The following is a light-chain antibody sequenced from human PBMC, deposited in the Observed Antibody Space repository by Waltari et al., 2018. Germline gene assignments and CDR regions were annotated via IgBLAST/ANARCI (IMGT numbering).Light chain of an antibody. CDR3: MQASHWPYT. CDR1: QSVGSS. V-gene: IGKV3-15*01. Sequence: EIVMTQSPAILSVSPGEGATLSCRASQSVGSSLAWYQQKPGQAPRLLIFGASTRATGIPARFSGSGSGTEFTLKISRVEAEDVGVYYCMQASHWPYTFGQGTKLEIK. J-gene: IGKJ2*01. CDR2: GAS.